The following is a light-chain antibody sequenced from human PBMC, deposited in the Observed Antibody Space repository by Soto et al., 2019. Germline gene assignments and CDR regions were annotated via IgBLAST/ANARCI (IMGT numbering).Light chain of an antibody. J-gene: IGKJ5*01. Sequence: EIVLTQSPGTLSLFPGERATLSCRASQSLITRYLAWYQQKPGQAPRLLIYGASSRATGIPDRFSGSGSEIDFTLINSSLEPDDFAGYSCQPYGTSPTFGQGKRLEI. CDR1: QSLITRY. CDR2: GAS. V-gene: IGKV3-20*01. CDR3: QPYGTSPT.